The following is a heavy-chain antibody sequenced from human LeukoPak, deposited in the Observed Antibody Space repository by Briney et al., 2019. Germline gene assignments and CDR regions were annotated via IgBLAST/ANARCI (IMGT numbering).Heavy chain of an antibody. CDR2: ISGSGGST. CDR3: AKAGPRYDSTGFDY. D-gene: IGHD3-22*01. V-gene: IGHV3-23*01. Sequence: GGSLRLSCAASGFTFTTYWMSWVRQAPGKGLEWVSAISGSGGSTYYADSVKGRFTISRDNSKNTLYLQMNSLRAEDTAVYYCAKAGPRYDSTGFDYWGQGTLVTVSS. J-gene: IGHJ4*02. CDR1: GFTFTTYW.